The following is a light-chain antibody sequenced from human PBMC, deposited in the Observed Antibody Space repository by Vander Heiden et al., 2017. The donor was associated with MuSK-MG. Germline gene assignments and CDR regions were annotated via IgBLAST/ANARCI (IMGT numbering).Light chain of an antibody. J-gene: IGLJ1*01. CDR2: EVS. CDR1: SSDVGSYNL. CDR3: CSYAGSSTYV. Sequence: QSALTQPASVSGSPGHSITISCTGTSSDVGSYNLVSWYQQHPGKAPKLMIYEVSKRPSGVSNRFSGSKSGNTASLTISGRQAEDEADYYCCSYAGSSTYVFGTGTKVTVL. V-gene: IGLV2-23*02.